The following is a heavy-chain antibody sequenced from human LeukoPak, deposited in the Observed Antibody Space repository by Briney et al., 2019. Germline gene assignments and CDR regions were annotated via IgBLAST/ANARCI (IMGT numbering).Heavy chain of an antibody. V-gene: IGHV3-30*03. CDR1: GFTFGSSA. CDR2: ISYDESNK. Sequence: PGGSLRLSCAASGFTFGSSAMHWVRQAPGKGLEWVAVISYDESNKYYADSVKGRFTISRDNSKNTLYLQMNSLRAEDTAVYYCARDARWSHAFDIWGQGTMVTVSS. D-gene: IGHD2-15*01. CDR3: ARDARWSHAFDI. J-gene: IGHJ3*02.